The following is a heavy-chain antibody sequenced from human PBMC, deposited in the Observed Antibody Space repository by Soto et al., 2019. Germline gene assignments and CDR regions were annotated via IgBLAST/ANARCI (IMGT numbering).Heavy chain of an antibody. J-gene: IGHJ4*02. CDR3: ARDPYSSSLYTGGIGASDY. CDR1: GYTFTGYF. D-gene: IGHD6-13*01. Sequence: QVQLVQSGAEVKKPGASVKVSCKASGYTFTGYFMHWVRQAPGQGLEWMGWINPNSGGTNSAEKFQGRVTMTRDTSISTVYMELSRLRSDATAVYYCARDPYSSSLYTGGIGASDYWGQGTLVTVSS. V-gene: IGHV1-2*02. CDR2: INPNSGGT.